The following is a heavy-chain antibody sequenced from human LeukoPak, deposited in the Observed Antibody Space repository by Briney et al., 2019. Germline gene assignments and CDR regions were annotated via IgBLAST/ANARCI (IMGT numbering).Heavy chain of an antibody. D-gene: IGHD3-10*01. CDR3: ARLSGFGEFPYYYYYMDV. J-gene: IGHJ6*03. CDR2: INHSGST. CDR1: GGSFSGYS. Sequence: SETLSLTCAVYGGSFSGYSWSWIRQPPGKGLEWIGEINHSGSTNYNPSRKSRVTISVDTSKNQFSLKMSSVSAADTAVYYCARLSGFGEFPYYYYYMDVWGKGTTVTVSS. V-gene: IGHV4-34*01.